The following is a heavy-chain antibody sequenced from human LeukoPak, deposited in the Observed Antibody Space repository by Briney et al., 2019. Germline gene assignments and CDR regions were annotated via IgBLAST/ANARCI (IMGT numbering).Heavy chain of an antibody. CDR1: GGSISSGGYY. D-gene: IGHD3-22*01. Sequence: SETLSLTCTVSGGSISSGGYYWSWIRQHPGKGLEWIGYIYYSGSTYYNPSLKSRVTISVDTSKNQFSLKLSSVTAADTAVYYCARVLRVASSGRAVRAFDIWGQGTMVTVSS. V-gene: IGHV4-31*03. CDR2: IYYSGST. CDR3: ARVLRVASSGRAVRAFDI. J-gene: IGHJ3*02.